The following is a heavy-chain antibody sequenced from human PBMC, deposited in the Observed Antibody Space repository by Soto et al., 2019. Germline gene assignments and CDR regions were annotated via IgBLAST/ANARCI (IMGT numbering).Heavy chain of an antibody. Sequence: QVQLQQWGAGLLKPSETLSLSCAVYGGYFNDNYYTWFRQPPGKGLEWIGEISRSGTTKYIPSLKSRASISFDTSTTQVSLKVSSVTAADTAVYSCSTSLLFETQVELWGQCALVTLPS. V-gene: IGHV4-34*01. D-gene: IGHD3-10*01. CDR3: STSLLFETQVEL. J-gene: IGHJ1*01. CDR1: GGYFNDNY. CDR2: ISRSGTT.